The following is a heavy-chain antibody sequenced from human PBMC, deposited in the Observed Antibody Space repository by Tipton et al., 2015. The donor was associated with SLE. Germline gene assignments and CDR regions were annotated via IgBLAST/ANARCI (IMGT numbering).Heavy chain of an antibody. CDR1: GASISSGSYY. CDR3: ARDWGASPAYFGMDV. J-gene: IGHJ6*02. D-gene: IGHD3-16*01. Sequence: TLSLTCTVSGASISSGSYYWSWIRQSAGKGLEWIGHIYTSGSTSYNSSLKSRVTISIDMSKNQFSLNLNSVTAADTAVYYCARDWGASPAYFGMDVWGQATTVPVSS. V-gene: IGHV4-61*09. CDR2: IYTSGST.